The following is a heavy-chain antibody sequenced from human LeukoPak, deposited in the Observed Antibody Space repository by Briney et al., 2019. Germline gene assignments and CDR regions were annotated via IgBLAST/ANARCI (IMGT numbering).Heavy chain of an antibody. D-gene: IGHD2-15*01. CDR2: IIPIFGTA. Sequence: SVKVSCKASGGTCSSYAISWVRQAPGQGLEWMGGIIPIFGTANYAQKFQGRVTITADESTSTAYMELSSLRSEDTAVYYCARGGCSGGSCYYGVYDAFDIWGQGTMVTVSS. V-gene: IGHV1-69*13. CDR1: GGTCSSYA. CDR3: ARGGCSGGSCYYGVYDAFDI. J-gene: IGHJ3*02.